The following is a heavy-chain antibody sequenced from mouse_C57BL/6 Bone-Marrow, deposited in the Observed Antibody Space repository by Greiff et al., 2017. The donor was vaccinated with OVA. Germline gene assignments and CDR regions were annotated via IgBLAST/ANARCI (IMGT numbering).Heavy chain of an antibody. CDR3: ARKYYGSAYYIGY. CDR2: IYPGSGST. J-gene: IGHJ2*01. V-gene: IGHV1-55*01. Sequence: QVQLKQPGAELVKPGASVKMSCKASGYTFTSYWITWVKQRPGQGLEWIGDIYPGSGSTNYNEKFKSKATLTVDTSSSTAYMQLSSLTSEDSAVYYCARKYYGSAYYIGYWGQGTTLTVSS. D-gene: IGHD1-1*01. CDR1: GYTFTSYW.